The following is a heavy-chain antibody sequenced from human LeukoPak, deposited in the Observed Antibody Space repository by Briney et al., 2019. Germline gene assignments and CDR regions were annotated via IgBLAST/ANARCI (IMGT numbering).Heavy chain of an antibody. CDR1: GYTFTGYY. D-gene: IGHD5-12*01. V-gene: IGHV1-2*02. CDR2: INPNSGGT. Sequence: GASVKVSCKASGYTFTGYYMHWVRRAPGQGLEWMGWINPNSGGTNYAQKFQGRVTMTRDTSISTAYMELSRLRSDDTAVYYCARPLDQGLRFFNYWGQGTLVTVSS. CDR3: ARPLDQGLRFFNY. J-gene: IGHJ4*02.